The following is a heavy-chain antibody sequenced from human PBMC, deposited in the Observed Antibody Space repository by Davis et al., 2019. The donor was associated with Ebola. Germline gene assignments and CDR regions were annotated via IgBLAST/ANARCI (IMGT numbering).Heavy chain of an antibody. CDR2: IHDGSA. J-gene: IGHJ6*02. CDR3: ARALGLRSGMDV. D-gene: IGHD1-7*01. V-gene: IGHV4-61*05. CDR1: GVSVFSSSDY. Sequence: SETLSLTCKVSGVSVFSSSDYWGWIRQPPGKGLEWVGYIHDGSANYHPSLKSRVTISVDTSKNQFSLKLTSVTAADTAVYYCARALGLRSGMDVWGQGTTVAVSS.